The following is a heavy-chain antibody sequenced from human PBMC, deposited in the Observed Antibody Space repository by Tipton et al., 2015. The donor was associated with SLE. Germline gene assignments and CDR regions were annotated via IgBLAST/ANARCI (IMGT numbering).Heavy chain of an antibody. J-gene: IGHJ6*03. Sequence: TLSLTCTVAGGSISSGGYYWSWIRQYPGKGLEWIGDIHYSGSTYSNPSLESRITISLDTSKNHFSLNLTSVTAADTAVYYCARGYCTSPTCRYYYYYYMDVWGKGTTVTVSS. D-gene: IGHD2-2*01. CDR3: ARGYCTSPTCRYYYYYYMDV. CDR2: IHYSGST. V-gene: IGHV4-31*03. CDR1: GGSISSGGYY.